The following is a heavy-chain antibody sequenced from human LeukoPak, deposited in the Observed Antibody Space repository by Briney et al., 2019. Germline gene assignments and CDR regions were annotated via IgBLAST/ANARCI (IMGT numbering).Heavy chain of an antibody. CDR3: AREGYGDYVWFDP. CDR1: GGSFSGYY. CDR2: INHSGST. V-gene: IGHV4-34*01. Sequence: NPSETLSLTCAVYGGSFSGYYWSWIRQPPGKGLEWIGEINHSGSTNYNPSLKSRVTISVDTSKNQFSLKLRSVTAADTAVYYCAREGYGDYVWFDPWGQGTLVTVSS. J-gene: IGHJ5*02. D-gene: IGHD4-17*01.